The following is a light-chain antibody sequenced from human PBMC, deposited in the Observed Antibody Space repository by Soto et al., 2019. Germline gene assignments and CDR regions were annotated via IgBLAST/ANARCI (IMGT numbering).Light chain of an antibody. J-gene: IGKJ5*01. V-gene: IGKV3-11*01. CDR1: FYIDTS. CDR3: QNHSDWPPIT. CDR2: DAS. Sequence: ILLTQSPATLSLSPGDRATLTCRVTFYIDTSLAWYQQRPGQAPRLLISDASARATGIPGRFSSSGSGTDFTLTISDLEPEDFALYYCQNHSDWPPITFGQGTRLEIK.